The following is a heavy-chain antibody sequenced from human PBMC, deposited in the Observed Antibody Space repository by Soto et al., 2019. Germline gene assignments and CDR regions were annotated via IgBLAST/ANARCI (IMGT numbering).Heavy chain of an antibody. CDR2: IYYSGST. D-gene: IGHD3-10*01. J-gene: IGHJ5*02. CDR1: GGSISSGGYY. Sequence: QVQLQESGPGLVKPSQTLSLTCTVSGGSISSGGYYWSWIRQHPGKGLEWIGYIYYSGSTYYNPSLESRVTISVDTSKNQFSLKLSSVTAADTAVYYCARVSYGSGSYWGKWFDPWGQGTLVTVSS. CDR3: ARVSYGSGSYWGKWFDP. V-gene: IGHV4-31*03.